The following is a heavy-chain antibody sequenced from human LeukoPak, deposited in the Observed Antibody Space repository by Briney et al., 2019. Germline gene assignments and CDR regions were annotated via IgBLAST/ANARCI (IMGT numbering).Heavy chain of an antibody. J-gene: IGHJ4*02. V-gene: IGHV4-30-2*01. Sequence: SETLSLTCTVSGGSISSGGYYWSWIRQPPGKGLEWIGYIYHSGSTYYNPSLKSRVTISVDRSKNQFSLKLSSVTAADTAVYYRARGLAVAAYYFDYWGQGTLVTVSS. CDR2: IYHSGST. D-gene: IGHD6-19*01. CDR1: GGSISSGGYY. CDR3: ARGLAVAAYYFDY.